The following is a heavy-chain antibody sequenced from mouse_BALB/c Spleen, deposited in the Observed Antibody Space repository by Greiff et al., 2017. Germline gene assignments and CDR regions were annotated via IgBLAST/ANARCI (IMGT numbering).Heavy chain of an antibody. CDR2: ISSGGST. D-gene: IGHD2-14*01. CDR1: GFTFSSYA. Sequence: VQLKESGGGLVKPGGSLKLSCAASGFTFSSYAMSWVRQTPEKRLEWVASISSGGSTYYPDSVKGRFTISRDNARNILYLQMSSLRSEDTAMYYCARGGRYEAMDYWGQGTSVTVSS. CDR3: ARGGRYEAMDY. V-gene: IGHV5-6-5*01. J-gene: IGHJ4*01.